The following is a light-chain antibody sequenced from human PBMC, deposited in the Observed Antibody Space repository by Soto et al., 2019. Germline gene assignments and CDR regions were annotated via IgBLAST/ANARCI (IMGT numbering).Light chain of an antibody. CDR3: ATWDDSRNVV. V-gene: IGLV2-8*01. J-gene: IGLJ2*01. CDR1: SSDVGGYDY. CDR2: EVS. Sequence: QSALTQPPSASGSPGQPVTISCTGTSSDVGGYDYVSWYQQYPGKAPKLLIYEVSKRPSGVPDRFSGSKSGNTASLTISGLQAEDEADYYCATWDDSRNVVFGGGTQLTVL.